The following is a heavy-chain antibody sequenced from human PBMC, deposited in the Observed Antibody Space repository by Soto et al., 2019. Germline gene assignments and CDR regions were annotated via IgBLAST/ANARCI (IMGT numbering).Heavy chain of an antibody. V-gene: IGHV4-34*01. CDR3: ARGSMGLVRGVTARGLVYYYMDV. J-gene: IGHJ6*03. D-gene: IGHD3-10*01. CDR2: INHSGST. Sequence: SETLSLTCAVYGGSFSGYYWSWIRQPPGKGLEWIGEINHSGSTNYNPSLKSRVTISVDTSKNQFSLKLRSVTAADTAVYYCARGSMGLVRGVTARGLVYYYMDVWGKGTTVTVSS. CDR1: GGSFSGYY.